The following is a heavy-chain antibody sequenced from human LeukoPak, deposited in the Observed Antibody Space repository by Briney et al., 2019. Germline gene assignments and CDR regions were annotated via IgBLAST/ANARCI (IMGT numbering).Heavy chain of an antibody. D-gene: IGHD3-16*01. J-gene: IGHJ4*02. CDR1: GGTFSSYA. V-gene: IGHV1-69*13. CDR3: AREGGTRTFDY. Sequence: ASVKVSCTASGGTFSSYAISWVRQAPGQELEWMGGIIPIFGTANYAQKFQGRVTITADESTSTAYMELSSLRSEDTAVYYCAREGGTRTFDYWGQGTLVTVSS. CDR2: IIPIFGTA.